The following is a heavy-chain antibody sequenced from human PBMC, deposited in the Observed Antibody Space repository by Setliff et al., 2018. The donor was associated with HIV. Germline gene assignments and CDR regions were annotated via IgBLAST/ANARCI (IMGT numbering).Heavy chain of an antibody. D-gene: IGHD1-26*01. V-gene: IGHV4-61*09. CDR2: IYTSGRT. CDR1: GGSVNSGTYY. J-gene: IGHJ3*02. Sequence: SETLSLTCTVSGGSVNSGTYYWSWIRQPAGKGLEWIGHIYTSGRTNYNPSLKSRVTISVDTSKNHFSLKLSSVTAADTAVYYCAREGTYSGTYWVRRVASFDIWGQGTMVTVSS. CDR3: AREGTYSGTYWVRRVASFDI.